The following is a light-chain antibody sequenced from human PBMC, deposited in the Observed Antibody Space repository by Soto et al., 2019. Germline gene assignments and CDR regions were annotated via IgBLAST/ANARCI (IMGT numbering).Light chain of an antibody. J-gene: IGLJ1*01. CDR2: DVS. CDR3: SLYTSSSTL. V-gene: IGLV2-14*01. CDR1: SSDVGGYNY. Sequence: QSVLTQPASVSGSPGQSITISCTGTSSDVGGYNYVSWYQQHPGKAPKLMIYDVSNRPSGVSNRFSGSKSGNTASLTISGLQADDEADYYCSLYTSSSTLFGTGTKVTVL.